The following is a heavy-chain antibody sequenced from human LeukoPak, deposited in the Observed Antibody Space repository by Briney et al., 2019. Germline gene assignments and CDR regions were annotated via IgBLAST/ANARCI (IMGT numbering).Heavy chain of an antibody. CDR1: GFTFDDYA. J-gene: IGHJ4*02. CDR2: ISWNSGSI. Sequence: PGGSLRLSCAASGFTFDDYAMHWVRQAPGKGLEWVSGISWNSGSIGYADSVKGRFTISRDNAKNSLYLQMNSLRAEDTALYYCAKVAVAGTWQLPYFDYWGQGTLVTVSS. CDR3: AKVAVAGTWQLPYFDY. D-gene: IGHD6-19*01. V-gene: IGHV3-9*01.